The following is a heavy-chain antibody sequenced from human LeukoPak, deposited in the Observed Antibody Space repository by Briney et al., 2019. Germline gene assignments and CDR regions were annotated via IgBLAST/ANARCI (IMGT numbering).Heavy chain of an antibody. CDR3: ARGNTIFGVGTYYFDY. Sequence: GSLRLSCTASGGSISSYYWSWIRQPAGKGLEWIGRIYTSGSTNYNPSLKSRVTMSVDTSKNQFSLKLSSVTAADTAVYYCARGNTIFGVGTYYFDYWGQGTLVTVSS. CDR2: IYTSGST. V-gene: IGHV4-4*07. D-gene: IGHD3-3*01. J-gene: IGHJ4*02. CDR1: GGSISSYY.